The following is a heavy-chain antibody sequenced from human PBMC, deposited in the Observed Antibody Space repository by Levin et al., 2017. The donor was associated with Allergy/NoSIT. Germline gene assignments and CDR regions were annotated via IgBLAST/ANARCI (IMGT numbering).Heavy chain of an antibody. CDR3: AKASHYDSSGWPRYYFDY. CDR2: ISGSGGST. V-gene: IGHV3-23*01. J-gene: IGHJ4*02. Sequence: GGSLRLSCAASGFTFSSYAMSWVRQAPGKGLEWVSAISGSGGSTYYADSVKGRFTISRDNSKNTLYLQMNSLRAEDTAVYYCAKASHYDSSGWPRYYFDYWGQGTLVTVSS. D-gene: IGHD3-22*01. CDR1: GFTFSSYA.